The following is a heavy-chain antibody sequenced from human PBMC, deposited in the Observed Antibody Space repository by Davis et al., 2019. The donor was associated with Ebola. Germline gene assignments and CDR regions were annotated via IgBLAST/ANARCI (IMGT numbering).Heavy chain of an antibody. J-gene: IGHJ6*03. CDR1: EFTFRSYW. V-gene: IGHV3-74*01. Sequence: GESLKISCVASEFTFRSYWFHWVRQAPGKGLEWVSRIDTDGSTTNYADSVRGRFTISRDNAKNTLFLQMNSLRADDTAVYYCARVPTRYCSSTSCIPYYYYYMDVWGKGTTVTVSS. CDR2: IDTDGSTT. CDR3: ARVPTRYCSSTSCIPYYYYYMDV. D-gene: IGHD2-2*01.